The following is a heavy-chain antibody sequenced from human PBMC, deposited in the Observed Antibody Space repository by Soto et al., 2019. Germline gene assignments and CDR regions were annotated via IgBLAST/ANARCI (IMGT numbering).Heavy chain of an antibody. V-gene: IGHV3-23*01. J-gene: IGHJ5*02. CDR2: ITNTGGAT. CDR3: ARNPRSDIFGVRPIAENWLDP. D-gene: IGHD3-3*02. Sequence: PGGSLRLSCAASGFNFGNFAMSWVRQSPGKGLQWVSSITNTGGATYHTDSVKGRFIVSRDNSKNVMFMLMRGLGVDDTALYFCARNPRSDIFGVRPIAENWLDPWGRGALVTVSS. CDR1: GFNFGNFA.